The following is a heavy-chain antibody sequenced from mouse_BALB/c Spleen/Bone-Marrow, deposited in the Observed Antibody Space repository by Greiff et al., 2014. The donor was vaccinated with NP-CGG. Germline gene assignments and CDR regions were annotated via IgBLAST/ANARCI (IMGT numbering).Heavy chain of an antibody. V-gene: IGHV5-6-5*01. CDR2: ISSGGSM. D-gene: IGHD1-1*01. CDR1: GFTFSSFV. CDR3: ARDYYGSSHFDY. Sequence: DVKLQESGGGLVQPGGSLKLSCAASGFTFSSFVMSWVRQTPEKRLEWVASISSGGSMYYSDSVKGRFIISRDNARNILYLQMSSLRSEDTAMYYCARDYYGSSHFDYWGQGSTLTVSS. J-gene: IGHJ2*01.